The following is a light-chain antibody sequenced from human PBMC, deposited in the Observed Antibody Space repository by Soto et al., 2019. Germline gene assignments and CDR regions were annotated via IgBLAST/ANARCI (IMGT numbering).Light chain of an antibody. Sequence: EIVLTQSPDTLSLSPGERATLSCRASQSVRSNYLAWYQQKPGQAPRFLIYDASSRATGIPDRFSGSGSVTDFTLTISRLEPEDFAVYYCQQYGRSPLTFGGGTKVEIK. CDR2: DAS. J-gene: IGKJ4*01. CDR1: QSVRSNY. CDR3: QQYGRSPLT. V-gene: IGKV3-20*01.